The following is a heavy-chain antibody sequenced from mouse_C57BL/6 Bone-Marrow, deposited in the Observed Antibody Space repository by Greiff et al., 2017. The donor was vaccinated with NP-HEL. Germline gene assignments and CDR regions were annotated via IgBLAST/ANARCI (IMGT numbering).Heavy chain of an antibody. Sequence: EVKLMESGGGLVQPGGSLKLSCAASGFTFSDYGMAWVRQAPRKGPEWVAFISNLAYSIYYADTVTGRFTISRENAKNTLYLEMSSVRSEDTAMYYCARRGTGKGAAMDYWGQGTSVTVSS. CDR3: ARRGTGKGAAMDY. V-gene: IGHV5-15*01. CDR1: GFTFSDYG. D-gene: IGHD1-3*01. J-gene: IGHJ4*01. CDR2: ISNLAYSI.